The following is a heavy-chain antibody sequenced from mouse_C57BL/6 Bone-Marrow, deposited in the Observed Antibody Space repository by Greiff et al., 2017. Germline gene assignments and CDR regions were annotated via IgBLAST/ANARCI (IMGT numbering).Heavy chain of an antibody. Sequence: VKVVESGPELVKPGASVKISCKASGYSFTSYYIHWVKQRPGQGLEWIGWIYPGSGNTKYNEKFKGKATLTADTSSSTAYMQLSSLTSEDSAVYYCAGGTASTVVEGGYFDVGGTGTTVTVSS. CDR1: GYSFTSYY. J-gene: IGHJ1*03. V-gene: IGHV1-66*01. D-gene: IGHD1-1*01. CDR2: IYPGSGNT. CDR3: AGGTASTVVEGGYFDV.